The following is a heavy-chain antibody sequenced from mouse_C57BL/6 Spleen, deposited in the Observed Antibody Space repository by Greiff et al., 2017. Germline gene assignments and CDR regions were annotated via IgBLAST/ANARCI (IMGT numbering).Heavy chain of an antibody. D-gene: IGHD2-5*01. V-gene: IGHV1-72*01. CDR1: GYTFTSYW. J-gene: IGHJ3*01. CDR3: ARPYYSNPSGFAY. Sequence: QVQLQQPGAELVKPGASVKLSCKASGYTFTSYWMHWVKQRPGRGLEWLGRIDPNSGGTKYNEKFKSKATLTVDKPSSTAYMQLSSLTSEDSAVYYCARPYYSNPSGFAYWGQGTLVTVSA. CDR2: IDPNSGGT.